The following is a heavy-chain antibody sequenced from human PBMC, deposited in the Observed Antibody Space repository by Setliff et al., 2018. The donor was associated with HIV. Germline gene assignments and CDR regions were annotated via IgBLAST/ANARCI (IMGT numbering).Heavy chain of an antibody. CDR1: GGSISSHY. V-gene: IGHV4-59*11. Sequence: KDSETLSLTCTVSGGSISSHYWNWIRQPPGKGLEWLGYIHYSGSINYNPSLKSRVTISGDSSKKQVSLMLSSVTAADTAVYFCARVPSSGWYGGHHYMDVWGKGAAVTVSS. D-gene: IGHD6-19*01. CDR3: ARVPSSGWYGGHHYMDV. CDR2: IHYSGSI. J-gene: IGHJ6*03.